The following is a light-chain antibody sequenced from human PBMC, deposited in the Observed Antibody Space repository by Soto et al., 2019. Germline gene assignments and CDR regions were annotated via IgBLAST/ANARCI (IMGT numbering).Light chain of an antibody. CDR3: AGWDESLISYV. V-gene: IGLV1-44*01. Sequence: QSVLTQPPSASGTPGQRVTISCSGSSSNIGTNTVNWYQHLPGAAPRLLIYSNNERPSGVPDRFSGSKSGTSASLAISGLQSEDEADYYCAGWDESLISYVFGTGTKLTVL. CDR1: SSNIGTNT. CDR2: SNN. J-gene: IGLJ1*01.